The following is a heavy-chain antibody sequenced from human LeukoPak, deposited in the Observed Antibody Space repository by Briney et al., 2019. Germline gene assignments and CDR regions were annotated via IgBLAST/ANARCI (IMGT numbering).Heavy chain of an antibody. CDR3: ARNDFWSGLPDY. CDR1: GGSFSGYY. Sequence: SETLSLTCAVYGGSFSGYYWSWIRQPPGKGLEWIGEINHTGSTNYNPSLKSRVTISVDTSKNQFSLKLSSVTAADTAVYYCARNDFWSGLPDYWGQGTLVTVSS. D-gene: IGHD3-3*01. J-gene: IGHJ4*02. V-gene: IGHV4-34*01. CDR2: INHTGST.